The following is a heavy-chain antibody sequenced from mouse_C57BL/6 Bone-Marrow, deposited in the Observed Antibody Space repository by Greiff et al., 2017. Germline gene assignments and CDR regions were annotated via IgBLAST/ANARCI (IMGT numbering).Heavy chain of an antibody. Sequence: EVHLVESGGGLVKPGGSLKLSCAASGFTFSSYAMSWVRQTPEKRLEWVATISDGGSYTYYPDNVKGRFTISRDNAKNNLYLQMSHLKSEDTAMYYCASSCFYYAMDYWGQGTSVTVAS. CDR2: ISDGGSYT. CDR1: GFTFSSYA. CDR3: ASSCFYYAMDY. D-gene: IGHD1-1*01. J-gene: IGHJ4*01. V-gene: IGHV5-4*01.